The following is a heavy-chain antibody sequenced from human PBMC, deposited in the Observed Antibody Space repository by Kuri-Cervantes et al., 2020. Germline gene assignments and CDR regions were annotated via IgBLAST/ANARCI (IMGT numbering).Heavy chain of an antibody. CDR3: ARENTMVRGIIRDYYYYMDV. CDR1: GYTFTYRY. V-gene: IGHV1-18*04. CDR2: ISAYNGDT. J-gene: IGHJ6*03. D-gene: IGHD3-10*01. Sequence: ASVKVSCKASGYTFTYRYLHWVRQAPGQGLEWMGWISAYNGDTNYAQKLQGRVTMTTDTSTSTAYMELRSLRSDDTAVYYCARENTMVRGIIRDYYYYMDVWGKGTTVTVSS.